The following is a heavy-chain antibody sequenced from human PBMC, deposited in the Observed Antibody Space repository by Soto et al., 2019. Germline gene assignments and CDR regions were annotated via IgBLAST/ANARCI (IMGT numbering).Heavy chain of an antibody. V-gene: IGHV4-39*01. J-gene: IGHJ4*02. CDR2: VYYRGRS. Sequence: TVSGGTVSKSNYYGCWIRQSPRKGVEWIGSVYYRGRSYSKSSVKSRVTISVDTSKNQFSLNLNSVTASDTAVYYCLCQRPSVLTQAYVDYWGPGALVTGS. D-gene: IGHD2-8*01. CDR3: LCQRPSVLTQAYVDY. CDR1: GGTVSKSNYY.